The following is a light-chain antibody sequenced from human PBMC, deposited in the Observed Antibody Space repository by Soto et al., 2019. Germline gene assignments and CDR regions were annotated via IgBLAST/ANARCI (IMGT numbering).Light chain of an antibody. V-gene: IGKV3-15*01. CDR3: QQYNNSPRT. Sequence: EIVMTQSPDTLSVSPGERATLSCRASESVSTNLAWYQQQPGQAPRLLIYGASMRATGIPARFSGSGSGTEFTLSISSLQSEDFAVYYCQQYNNSPRTFGQGTKVDIK. CDR2: GAS. CDR1: ESVSTN. J-gene: IGKJ1*01.